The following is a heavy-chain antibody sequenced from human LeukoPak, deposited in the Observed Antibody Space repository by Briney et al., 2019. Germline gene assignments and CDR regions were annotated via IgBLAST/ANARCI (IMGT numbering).Heavy chain of an antibody. CDR2: ISGDGGST. D-gene: IGHD4-17*01. J-gene: IGHJ6*02. CDR3: AKVHGDYVGYYYYGMDV. CDR1: GFTFDDYA. Sequence: GGSLRLSSAASGFTFDDYAMHWVRQAPGKGLEWVSLISGDGGSTYYADSVKGRFTISRDNSKNSLYLQMNSLRTEDTALYYCAKVHGDYVGYYYYGMDVWGQGTTVTVSS. V-gene: IGHV3-43*02.